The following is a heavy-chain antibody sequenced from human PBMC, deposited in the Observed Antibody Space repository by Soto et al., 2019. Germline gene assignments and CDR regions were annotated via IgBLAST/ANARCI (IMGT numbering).Heavy chain of an antibody. CDR2: INTGYVNT. D-gene: IGHD6-19*01. Sequence: QVQLVQSGAEVKKPGASVKVSCKASGCTFTSYAMHWVRQAPGQRLEWMGWINTGYVNTKYSQKFQGRVTITRDTSASTAYMELSSLRSEDTAVYYCASPTPTGYGSGWLVHWGQGTLVTVSS. V-gene: IGHV1-3*04. CDR1: GCTFTSYA. CDR3: ASPTPTGYGSGWLVH. J-gene: IGHJ4*02.